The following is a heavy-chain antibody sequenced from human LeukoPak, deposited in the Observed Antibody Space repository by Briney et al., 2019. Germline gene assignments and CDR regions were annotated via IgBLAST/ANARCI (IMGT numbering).Heavy chain of an antibody. Sequence: PGGSLRLSCVASGFTFSNYNMNWVRQAPGKGLEWVSYISRSSTTRYYADSVKGRFTISRDNAKNSLHLQMNSLRAEDTAVYYCTELDCNSTNCHDYWGQGTLVTVSS. V-gene: IGHV3-48*04. CDR3: TELDCNSTNCHDY. J-gene: IGHJ4*02. CDR1: GFTFSNYN. D-gene: IGHD2-2*01. CDR2: ISRSSTTR.